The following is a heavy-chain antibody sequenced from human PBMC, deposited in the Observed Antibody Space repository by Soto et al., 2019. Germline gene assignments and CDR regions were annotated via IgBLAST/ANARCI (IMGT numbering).Heavy chain of an antibody. CDR3: AKIGNDRGSLAY. D-gene: IGHD1-1*01. V-gene: IGHV3-23*01. CDR2: ISGSGGST. CDR1: GFTFSSYA. Sequence: GGSLRLSWSASGFTFSSYAMSWVRQAPGKGLEWVSAISGSGGSTYYADSVKGRFTISRDNSKNTLYLQMNSLRAEDTAVYYCAKIGNDRGSLAYRGKGTLVTTSS. J-gene: IGHJ4*02.